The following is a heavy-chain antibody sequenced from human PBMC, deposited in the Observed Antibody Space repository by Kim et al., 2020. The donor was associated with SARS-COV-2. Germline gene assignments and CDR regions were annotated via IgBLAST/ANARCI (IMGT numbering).Heavy chain of an antibody. V-gene: IGHV4-34*01. J-gene: IGHJ6*02. CDR3: ARYGLSSQTMDV. Sequence: NYDPSLKSRVTISVDTSKNQFSLKLSSVTAADTAVYYCARYGLSSQTMDVWGQGTTVTVSS. D-gene: IGHD3-10*01.